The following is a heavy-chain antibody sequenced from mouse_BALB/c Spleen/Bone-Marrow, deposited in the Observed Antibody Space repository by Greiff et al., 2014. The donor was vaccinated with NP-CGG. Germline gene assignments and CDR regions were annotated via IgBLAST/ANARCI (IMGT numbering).Heavy chain of an antibody. D-gene: IGHD1-1*02. CDR2: IWAGGST. CDR1: GFSLTSYG. V-gene: IGHV2-9*02. J-gene: IGHJ4*01. Sequence: VQLQQLGPGLVAPSQSLSITCTVSGFSLTSYGVHWVRQPPGKGLEWLGVIWAGGSTNYNSALMSRLSISKDNSKSQVFLKMNSLQTDDTAMYYCARDGVYGSHYYAMDYWGQGTSVTVSS. CDR3: ARDGVYGSHYYAMDY.